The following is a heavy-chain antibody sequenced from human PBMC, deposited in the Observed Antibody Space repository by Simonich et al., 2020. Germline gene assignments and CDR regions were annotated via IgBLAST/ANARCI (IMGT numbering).Heavy chain of an antibody. D-gene: IGHD3-10*01. Sequence: QVQLGQSGAEVKKPGSSVKDSCKASGGTFSSYAISWERQAPGQGCVWMAGIITILGIANYEQKSHGRVTITADKSTGTAYMELSSLRSEDTAVYYCARTNTMRELDTMVRGVDYFDYWGQGTLVTVSS. CDR1: GGTFSSYA. CDR3: ARTNTMRELDTMVRGVDYFDY. V-gene: IGHV1-69*09. CDR2: IITILGIA. J-gene: IGHJ4*02.